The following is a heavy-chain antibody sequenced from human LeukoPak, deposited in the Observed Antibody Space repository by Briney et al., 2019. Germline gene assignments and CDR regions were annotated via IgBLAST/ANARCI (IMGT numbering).Heavy chain of an antibody. D-gene: IGHD1-26*01. CDR2: ISSSSSYI. Sequence: GGSLTLSCAASGFTFSSYAVHWVRQAPGKGLEWVSSISSSSSYIYYADSVKGRFTTSRDNAKNSLYLQMNSLRAEDTPVYYCASWEYFDYWGQGGLVSVCS. V-gene: IGHV3-21*01. CDR1: GFTFSSYA. J-gene: IGHJ4*02. CDR3: ASWEYFDY.